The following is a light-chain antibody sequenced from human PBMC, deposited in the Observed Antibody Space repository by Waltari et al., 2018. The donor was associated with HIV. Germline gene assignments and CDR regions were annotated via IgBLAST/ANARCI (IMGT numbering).Light chain of an antibody. CDR1: QSVRTK. J-gene: IGKJ1*01. V-gene: IGKV3-15*01. CDR2: GAS. Sequence: VMTQSPATLSVSPGDRTTLSCRASQSVRTKLAWYQQKPGQPPRLLIYGASTRATGIAARFSGSGSGTEFTLTIHSLQSEDYAVYYCQQYDYWPPWTFGQGTKVEMK. CDR3: QQYDYWPPWT.